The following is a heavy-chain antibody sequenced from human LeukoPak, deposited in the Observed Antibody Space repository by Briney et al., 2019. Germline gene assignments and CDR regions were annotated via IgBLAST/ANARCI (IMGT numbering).Heavy chain of an antibody. Sequence: PGGSLRLSCAASGFTLSSYWMHWVRQAPGKGLVWVSRSNSDGSTTNYADSVKGRFTISRDNAQNTLHLQMNGLRAEDTAVYYCVRVPYSGWTGFDYWGQGALVTVSS. D-gene: IGHD5-12*01. CDR3: VRVPYSGWTGFDY. CDR2: SNSDGSTT. V-gene: IGHV3-74*01. CDR1: GFTLSSYW. J-gene: IGHJ4*02.